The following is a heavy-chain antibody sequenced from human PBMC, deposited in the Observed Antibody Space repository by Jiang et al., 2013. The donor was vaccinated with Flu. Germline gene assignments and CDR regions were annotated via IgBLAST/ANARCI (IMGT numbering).Heavy chain of an antibody. V-gene: IGHV1-2*06. D-gene: IGHD3-3*01. CDR1: GYTFTGYY. J-gene: IGHJ6*02. CDR3: ASTIFEDYYYYGMDV. CDR2: INPNSGGT. Sequence: KVSCKASGYTFTGYYMHWVRQAPGQGLEWMGRINPNSGGTNYAQKFQGRVTMTRDTSISTAYMELSRLRSDDTAVYYCASTIFEDYYYYGMDVWGQGTTVTVSS.